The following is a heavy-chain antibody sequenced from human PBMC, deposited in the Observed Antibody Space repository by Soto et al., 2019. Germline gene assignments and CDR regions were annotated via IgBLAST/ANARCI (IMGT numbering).Heavy chain of an antibody. D-gene: IGHD3-22*01. Sequence: ASVKVSCKASGGTFSSYAISWVRQAPGQGLEWMGGIIPIFGTANYAQKFQGRVTITADESTSTAYMELSSLRSEDTAVYYCARADSSGPSTLYWYFDLWGRGTLVTVSS. J-gene: IGHJ2*01. V-gene: IGHV1-69*13. CDR3: ARADSSGPSTLYWYFDL. CDR2: IIPIFGTA. CDR1: GGTFSSYA.